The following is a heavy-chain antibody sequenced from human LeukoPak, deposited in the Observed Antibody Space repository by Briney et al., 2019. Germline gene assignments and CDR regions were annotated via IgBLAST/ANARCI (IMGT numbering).Heavy chain of an antibody. V-gene: IGHV1-18*01. D-gene: IGHD3-22*01. J-gene: IGHJ3*02. Sequence: GASVKVSCKASGYTFTSHGISWVRQAPGQGLEWMGWISAYNGNTNYAQKLQGRVTMTTDTSTSTAYMELRSLRSDDTAVYYCARGDTMIVVDAFDIWGQGTMVTVSS. CDR3: ARGDTMIVVDAFDI. CDR1: GYTFTSHG. CDR2: ISAYNGNT.